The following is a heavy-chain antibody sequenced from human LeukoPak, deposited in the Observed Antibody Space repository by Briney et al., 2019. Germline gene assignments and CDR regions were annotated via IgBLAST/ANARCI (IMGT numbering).Heavy chain of an antibody. CDR1: GFTFSSYW. V-gene: IGHV3-7*01. CDR2: IKQDGSEK. D-gene: IGHD3-16*01. Sequence: GGSLRLSCAASGFTFSSYWMSWVRQAPGKGLEWVADIKQDGSEKYYVDSVKGRFTISRDNAKNSLYLQMNSLRAEDTAVYYCASLYFRFYYFDYWGQGTLVTVSS. CDR3: ASLYFRFYYFDY. J-gene: IGHJ4*02.